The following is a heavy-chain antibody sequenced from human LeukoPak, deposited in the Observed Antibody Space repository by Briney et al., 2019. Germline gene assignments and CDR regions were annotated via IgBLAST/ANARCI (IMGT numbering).Heavy chain of an antibody. J-gene: IGHJ4*02. V-gene: IGHV4-38-2*01. CDR2: IYHSGST. CDR1: GYSISSGYY. CDR3: ARPPRYWAGSGYVFDY. D-gene: IGHD3-22*01. Sequence: SETLSLTCAVSGYSISSGYYWGWIRQPPGKGLEWIGSIYHSGSTYYNPSLKSRVTISVDTSKNQFSLKLSSVTAADTAVYYCARPPRYWAGSGYVFDYWGQGTLVTVS.